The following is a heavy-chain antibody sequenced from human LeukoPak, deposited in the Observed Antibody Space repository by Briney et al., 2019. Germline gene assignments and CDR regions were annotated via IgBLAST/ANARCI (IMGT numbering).Heavy chain of an antibody. CDR3: ARGGEEGLDY. Sequence: SETLSLTCAVYGGSFSGYYWSWIRQPPGKGLVWIGEINHSGSTNYNPSLKSRVTISVDTSKNQFSLKLSSVTAADTAVYYCARGGEEGLDYWGQGTLVTVSS. CDR1: GGSFSGYY. D-gene: IGHD3-10*01. V-gene: IGHV4-34*01. CDR2: INHSGST. J-gene: IGHJ4*02.